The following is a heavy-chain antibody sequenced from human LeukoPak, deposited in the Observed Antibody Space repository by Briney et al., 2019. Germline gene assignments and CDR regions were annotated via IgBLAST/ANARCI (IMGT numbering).Heavy chain of an antibody. CDR1: GFSVSSNY. CDR2: IYSGGDT. D-gene: IGHD3-22*01. J-gene: IGHJ4*02. Sequence: GGSLRLSCPPSGFSVSSNYMTWARQAPGKGLEWVSVIYSGGDTYYADSVKGRFNISRDNSRNTLYLQINSLRAEDTAVYYCSRALYKYDSSGYYYKDYWGQGTLVTVSS. V-gene: IGHV3-53*01. CDR3: SRALYKYDSSGYYYKDY.